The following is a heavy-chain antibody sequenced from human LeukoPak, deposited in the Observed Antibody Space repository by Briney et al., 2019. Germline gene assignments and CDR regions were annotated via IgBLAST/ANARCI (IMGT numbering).Heavy chain of an antibody. CDR3: ARVVRQPES. V-gene: IGHV3-11*01. J-gene: IGHJ4*02. Sequence: KPGGSLRLSCATSGYIFSDYYISWIRQAPGKGLEYISIIGPTGDFMYNEDSVKGRFTVSRDNAKNSLYLQMNSLRAEDTAVYYCARVVRQPESWGQGTLVTVAS. D-gene: IGHD4/OR15-4a*01. CDR1: GYIFSDYY. CDR2: IGPTGDFM.